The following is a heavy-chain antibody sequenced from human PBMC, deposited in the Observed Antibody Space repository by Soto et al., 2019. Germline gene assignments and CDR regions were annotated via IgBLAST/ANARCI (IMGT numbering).Heavy chain of an antibody. V-gene: IGHV5-51*01. CDR1: GYSFTNYW. Sequence: PGESLKISCKGSGYSFTNYWIGWVRQMPGKGLEWMGIMYPGNSDIRYNPSFQGQVTMSADRSISTAYLQWSSLKASDTAIYYCTRHAGLASSGYYSNWGKGTLVTVSS. CDR2: MYPGNSDI. D-gene: IGHD3-22*01. J-gene: IGHJ4*02. CDR3: TRHAGLASSGYYSN.